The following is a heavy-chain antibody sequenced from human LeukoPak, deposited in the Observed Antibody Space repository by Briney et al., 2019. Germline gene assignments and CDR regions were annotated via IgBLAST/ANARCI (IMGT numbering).Heavy chain of an antibody. CDR1: GFTFSSYA. J-gene: IGHJ4*02. V-gene: IGHV3-23*01. Sequence: PGGSLRLSCAASGFTFSSYAMSWVRQAPGKGLEWVSAISVSGGSTYYADSVKGRFTISRDNSKNTLYLQMNSLRAEDTAVYYCAKTPDIVVVVAATLFDYWGQGTLVTVSS. CDR3: AKTPDIVVVVAATLFDY. CDR2: ISVSGGST. D-gene: IGHD2-15*01.